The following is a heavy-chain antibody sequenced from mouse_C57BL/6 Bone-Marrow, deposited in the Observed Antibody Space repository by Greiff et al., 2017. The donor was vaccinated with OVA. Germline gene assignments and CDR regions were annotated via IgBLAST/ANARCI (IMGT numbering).Heavy chain of an antibody. D-gene: IGHD1-1*01. J-gene: IGHJ2*01. V-gene: IGHV3-6*01. Sequence: EVQRVESGPGLVKPSQSLSLTCSVTGYSITSGYYWNWIRQFPGNKLEWMGYISDDGSTNYNAYLKNRISITRDTSTNQFFLKLSSQTTEDTATYYCASVCAGDYYGSSYFDYWGQGTTLTVSA. CDR1: GYSITSGYY. CDR2: ISDDGST. CDR3: ASVCAGDYYGSSYFDY.